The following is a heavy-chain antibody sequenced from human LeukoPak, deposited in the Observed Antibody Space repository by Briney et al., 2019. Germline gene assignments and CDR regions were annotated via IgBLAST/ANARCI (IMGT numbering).Heavy chain of an antibody. CDR3: ARWNRAYYYYYYMDV. D-gene: IGHD1-1*01. V-gene: IGHV4-61*01. Sequence: SETLSLTCTVSGGSISSSSYYWSWIRQPPGKGLEWIGYIYYSGSTNYNPSLKSRVTISVDTSKNQFSLKLSSVTAADTAVYYCARWNRAYYYYYYMDVWGKGTTVTVSS. CDR2: IYYSGST. CDR1: GGSISSSSYY. J-gene: IGHJ6*03.